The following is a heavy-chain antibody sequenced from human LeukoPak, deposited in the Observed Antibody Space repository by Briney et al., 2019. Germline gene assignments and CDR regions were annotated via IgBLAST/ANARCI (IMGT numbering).Heavy chain of an antibody. D-gene: IGHD2-15*01. CDR2: IYYSGST. CDR3: ARGSRCSGGSWYAYYYYYMDV. J-gene: IGHJ6*03. Sequence: SETLSLTCTVSGGSISSHYWSWIRQPPGKGLEWIGYIYYSGSTNYNPSLKSRVTISVDTSKNQFSLKLSSVTAADTAVCYCARGSRCSGGSWYAYYYYYMDVWGKGTTVTVSS. CDR1: GGSISSHY. V-gene: IGHV4-59*11.